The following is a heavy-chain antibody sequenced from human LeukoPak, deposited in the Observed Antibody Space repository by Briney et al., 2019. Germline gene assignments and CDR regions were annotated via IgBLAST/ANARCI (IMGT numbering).Heavy chain of an antibody. V-gene: IGHV4-34*01. Sequence: PSETLSLTCAVYGGSFSGYYWSWIRQPPGKGLEWIGKINHSGSTNYNPSLKSRVTISVDTSKNQFSLKLSSVTAADTAVYYCARSITIFGVVIHPFDYWGQGTLVTVSS. CDR2: INHSGST. CDR3: ARSITIFGVVIHPFDY. D-gene: IGHD3-3*01. CDR1: GGSFSGYY. J-gene: IGHJ4*02.